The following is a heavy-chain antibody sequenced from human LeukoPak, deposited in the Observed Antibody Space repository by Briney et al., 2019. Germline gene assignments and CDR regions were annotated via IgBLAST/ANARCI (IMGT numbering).Heavy chain of an antibody. D-gene: IGHD5-18*01. CDR1: GGSISSSSYY. J-gene: IGHJ4*02. CDR2: IYYSGST. V-gene: IGHV4-39*01. CDR3: ARKRGYSYGELFDY. Sequence: PSETLSLTCTVSGGSISSSSYYWGWIRQPPWKGLEWIGSIYYSGSTYYNPSLKSRVTISVDTSKNQFSLKLSSVTAADTTVYYCARKRGYSYGELFDYWCQGTLVTVSS.